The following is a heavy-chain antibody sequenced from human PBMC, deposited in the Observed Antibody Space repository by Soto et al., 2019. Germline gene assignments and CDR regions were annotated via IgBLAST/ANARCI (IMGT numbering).Heavy chain of an antibody. CDR2: IWYDGSNK. CDR3: ARDSDRYSSGWYYFDY. CDR1: GFTFSSYG. Sequence: PGESLKLSCAASGFTFSSYGMHWVRQAPGKGLEWVAVIWYDGSNKYYADSVKGRFTISRDNSKNTLYLQMNSLRAEDTAVYYCARDSDRYSSGWYYFDYWGQGTLVTVSS. D-gene: IGHD6-19*01. V-gene: IGHV3-33*01. J-gene: IGHJ4*02.